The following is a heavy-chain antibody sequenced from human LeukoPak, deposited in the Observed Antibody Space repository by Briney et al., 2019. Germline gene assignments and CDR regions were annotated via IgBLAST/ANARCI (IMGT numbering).Heavy chain of an antibody. CDR1: GGSISTSSYY. CDR3: ARFFRSGLIPTATRDYFDY. J-gene: IGHJ4*02. D-gene: IGHD2-2*01. V-gene: IGHV4-39*07. Sequence: PSETLSLTCTVSGGSISTSSYYWGWVRQPPGKGLEWIGNIFYSGSTYYSPSLKSRVTISVDTSKNQFSLKLSSVTAADTAVYYCARFFRSGLIPTATRDYFDYWGQGTLVTVSS. CDR2: IFYSGST.